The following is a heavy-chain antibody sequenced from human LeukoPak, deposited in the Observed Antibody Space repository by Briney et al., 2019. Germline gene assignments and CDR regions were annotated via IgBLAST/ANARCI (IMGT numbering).Heavy chain of an antibody. V-gene: IGHV3-53*05. J-gene: IGHJ6*03. Sequence: PGGSLRLSCTVSGFTVSSNSMSWVRQAPGKGLEWVSFIYSAGSTHYSDSVKGRFTISIDNSKNTLYLQMNSLRAEDTAVYYCAKDEAMVRGVIITYYYYYMDVWGKGTTVTISS. D-gene: IGHD3-10*01. CDR2: IYSAGST. CDR3: AKDEAMVRGVIITYYYYYMDV. CDR1: GFTVSSNS.